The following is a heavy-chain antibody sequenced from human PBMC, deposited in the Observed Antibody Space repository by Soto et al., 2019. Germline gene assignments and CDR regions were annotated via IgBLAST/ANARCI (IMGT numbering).Heavy chain of an antibody. CDR1: GFSFSRFA. CDR2: ISGSADST. J-gene: IGHJ6*02. Sequence: EVQLLESGGGFIHPGGSLRLSCAASGFSFSRFAMNWVRQAPGKGLEWVSIISGSADSTFYADSVKGRFTISRDSSKSTLYLQINSLRAEDTAVYYCAKTRGAMIYAISVYGMDVWGQGTTVTVSS. V-gene: IGHV3-23*01. CDR3: AKTRGAMIYAISVYGMDV. D-gene: IGHD2-8*01.